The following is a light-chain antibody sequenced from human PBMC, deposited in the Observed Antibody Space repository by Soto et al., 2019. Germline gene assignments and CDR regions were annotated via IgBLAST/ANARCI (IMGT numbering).Light chain of an antibody. V-gene: IGKV3-20*01. CDR1: QKINTSY. J-gene: IGKJ1*01. Sequence: DIVLTPSPDSLSLSPGERATLSCRASQKINTSYLAWYQQKPGQAPRLLISGTSIRATGIPDRFSGSGSGTDFTLTISRLESEDFAVYFCQQYGPSRTFGQGTKVDIK. CDR3: QQYGPSRT. CDR2: GTS.